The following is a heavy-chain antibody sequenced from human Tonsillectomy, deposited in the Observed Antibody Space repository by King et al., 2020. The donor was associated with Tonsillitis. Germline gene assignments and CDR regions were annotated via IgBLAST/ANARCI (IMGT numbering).Heavy chain of an antibody. Sequence: QLVQSGAEVKKPGESLRLSCKGSGYSFTSYWISWVRQMPGKGLEWMGRIDPSDSYTNYSPSFQGHVTISADKSISTAYLQWSSLKASDTAMYYCARSYYDYVWGSYRFYFDYWGQGTLVTVSS. CDR1: GYSFTSYW. V-gene: IGHV5-10-1*03. J-gene: IGHJ4*02. D-gene: IGHD3-16*02. CDR2: IDPSDSYT. CDR3: ARSYYDYVWGSYRFYFDY.